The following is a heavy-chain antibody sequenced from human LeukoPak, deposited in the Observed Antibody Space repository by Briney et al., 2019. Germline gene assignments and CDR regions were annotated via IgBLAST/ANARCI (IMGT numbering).Heavy chain of an antibody. J-gene: IGHJ4*02. Sequence: RPGGSLRLSCAASGFTFSSYAMSWVRQAPGKGLEWVSAISGSGGSTYYADSVKGRFTISRDNSKNTLYLQMNSLRAEDTAVYYCARGSSSWSKEVDYWGQGTLVTVSS. CDR3: ARGSSSWSKEVDY. CDR2: ISGSGGST. D-gene: IGHD6-13*01. CDR1: GFTFSSYA. V-gene: IGHV3-23*01.